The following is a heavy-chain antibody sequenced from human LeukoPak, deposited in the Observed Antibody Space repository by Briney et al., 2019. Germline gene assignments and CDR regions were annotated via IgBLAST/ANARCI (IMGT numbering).Heavy chain of an antibody. J-gene: IGHJ4*02. Sequence: GASVKVSCKASGGTFSSYAISWVRQAPGQGLEWMGGIIPIFGTANYAQKFQGRVTMTRDTSTSTVYMELSSLRSEDTAVYYCARRYCSSTSCHGDYWGQGTLVTVSS. CDR2: IIPIFGTA. CDR1: GGTFSSYA. D-gene: IGHD2-2*01. V-gene: IGHV1-69*05. CDR3: ARRYCSSTSCHGDY.